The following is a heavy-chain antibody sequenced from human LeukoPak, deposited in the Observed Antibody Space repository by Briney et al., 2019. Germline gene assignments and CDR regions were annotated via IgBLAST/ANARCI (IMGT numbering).Heavy chain of an antibody. J-gene: IGHJ6*02. CDR3: ARDTVKSYYYGMDV. CDR1: GGTFSSYA. Sequence: RRASVKVSCKASGGTFSSYAISWVRQAPGQGLEWMGGIIPIFGTANYAQKFQGRVTITADESTSTAYMELSSLRSEDTAVYYCARDTVKSYYYGMDVWGQGTTVTVSS. D-gene: IGHD2-8*02. V-gene: IGHV1-69*13. CDR2: IIPIFGTA.